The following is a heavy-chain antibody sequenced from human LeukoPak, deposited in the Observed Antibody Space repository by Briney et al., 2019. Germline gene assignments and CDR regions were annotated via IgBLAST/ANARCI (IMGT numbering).Heavy chain of an antibody. Sequence: ASVKVSCKASGYTFTSYGISWVRQDPGQGLEWMGGIIPIFGTPNYAQKFQGRVTITADESTSTAYMELSSLRSEDTAVYYCARDGRNYGDFDSWGQGTLVTVSS. CDR3: ARDGRNYGDFDS. V-gene: IGHV1-69*13. D-gene: IGHD4-17*01. CDR2: IIPIFGTP. CDR1: GYTFTSYG. J-gene: IGHJ5*01.